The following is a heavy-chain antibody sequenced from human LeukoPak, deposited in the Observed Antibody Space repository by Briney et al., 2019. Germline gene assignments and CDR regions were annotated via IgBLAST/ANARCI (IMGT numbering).Heavy chain of an antibody. CDR1: GFTFSSYE. CDR3: ARDGAPDYYGSGSSSYDAFDI. J-gene: IGHJ3*02. Sequence: GGSLRLSCAASGFTFSSYEMNWVRQAPGKGLEWVSYISSSGSTIYYADSVKGRFTISRDNAKNSLYLQMNSLRAEDTAVYYCARDGAPDYYGSGSSSYDAFDIWGQGTMVTVSS. CDR2: ISSSGSTI. D-gene: IGHD3-10*01. V-gene: IGHV3-48*03.